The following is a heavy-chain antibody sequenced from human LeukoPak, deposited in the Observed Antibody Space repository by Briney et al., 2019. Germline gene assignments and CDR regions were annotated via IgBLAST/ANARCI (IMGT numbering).Heavy chain of an antibody. V-gene: IGHV3-23*01. CDR3: AKGPHRIAVAGTGGYMDV. CDR1: GFTFSSYW. D-gene: IGHD6-19*01. J-gene: IGHJ6*03. CDR2: ISGSGGST. Sequence: GGSLRLSCAASGFTFSSYWMHWVRQAPGKGLEWVSAISGSGGSTYYADSVKGRFTISRDNSKNTLYLQMNSLRAEDTAVYYCAKGPHRIAVAGTGGYMDVWGKGTTVTVSS.